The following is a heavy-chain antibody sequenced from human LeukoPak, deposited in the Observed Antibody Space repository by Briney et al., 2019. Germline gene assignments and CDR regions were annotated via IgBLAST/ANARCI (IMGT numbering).Heavy chain of an antibody. J-gene: IGHJ4*02. V-gene: IGHV3-23*01. CDR3: AKGRESYSNSWHNGFDL. CDR1: GFTFSSFA. CDR2: ISGSGGST. D-gene: IGHD2/OR15-2a*01. Sequence: GGSLRLSCAASGFTFSSFAMNWVRQAPGEGLEGVSGISGSGGSTHYTDPVKRRFTISRDNSKNTLYLQMNSLRAEDTAVYFCAKGRESYSNSWHNGFDLWGLGTLVTVSS.